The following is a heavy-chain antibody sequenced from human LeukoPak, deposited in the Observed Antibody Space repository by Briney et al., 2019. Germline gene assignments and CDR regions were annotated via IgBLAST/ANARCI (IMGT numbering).Heavy chain of an antibody. CDR3: ARTAIAARYYFDY. J-gene: IGHJ4*02. CDR1: GYIFTSFY. D-gene: IGHD6-6*01. CDR2: NNPNDAST. V-gene: IGHV1-46*01. Sequence: ASVKVSCRASGYIFTSFYIHWVRQAPGQGLEWMGINNPNDASTNYAQKFQGRVTMTRDTFTSTVYVELSSLRSEDTAVYYCARTAIAARYYFDYWGQGSLVTVSS.